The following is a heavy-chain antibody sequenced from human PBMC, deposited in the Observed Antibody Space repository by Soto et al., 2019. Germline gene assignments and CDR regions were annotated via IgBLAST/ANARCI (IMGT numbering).Heavy chain of an antibody. J-gene: IGHJ4*02. V-gene: IGHV1-18*01. CDR3: ARIGGYHLLADFDS. Sequence: ASVKVSCKASGYTFNSYGISWVRQAPGQGLEWLGWVSAYDGGTKYAQNLQGRITMTTDASTNTAYMELRSLRSEDSALYFCARIGGYHLLADFDSWGQGTPVTVSS. D-gene: IGHD2-2*01. CDR1: GYTFNSYG. CDR2: VSAYDGGT.